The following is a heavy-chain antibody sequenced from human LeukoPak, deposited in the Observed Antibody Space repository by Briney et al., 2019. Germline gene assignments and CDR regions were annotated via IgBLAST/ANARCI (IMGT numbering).Heavy chain of an antibody. CDR3: ARHTGPYYSSGSYGLDV. V-gene: IGHV3-21*01. CDR1: GFTFSAYN. J-gene: IGHJ6*02. CDR2: ISSSGTSI. D-gene: IGHD3-10*01. Sequence: GGSLRLSCAASGFTFSAYNMNWVRQVPGKGLEWVSSISSSGTSIYYAESSKGRFTSSKDNAKNSLYLQMNSLRAEDTAVYYCARHTGPYYSSGSYGLDVWGQGTTVIVSS.